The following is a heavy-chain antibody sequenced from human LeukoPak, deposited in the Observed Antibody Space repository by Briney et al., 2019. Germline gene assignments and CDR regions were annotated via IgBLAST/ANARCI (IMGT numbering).Heavy chain of an antibody. CDR2: ISSDGSST. V-gene: IGHV3-74*01. CDR1: GFTFSNYW. Sequence: GVSLRLSCAASGFTFSNYWMHWIRQAPGKGLVWVSRISSDGSSTSYGDSVKGRFTISRDNDKNTVYLQMNSMRAEDTGVYYCARGSFEYWGQGTLVTVSS. CDR3: ARGSFEY. J-gene: IGHJ4*02.